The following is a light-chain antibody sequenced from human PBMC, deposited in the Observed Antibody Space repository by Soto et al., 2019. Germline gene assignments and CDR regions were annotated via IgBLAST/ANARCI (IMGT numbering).Light chain of an antibody. J-gene: IGKJ2*01. CDR3: QQYNNWPYT. V-gene: IGKV3-15*01. Sequence: EIVMTQSRDTLYVSPGGSATLSCRASQHVSSNFAWYRQKPGQAPTLLIYRASTRATGIPARFSGSGSGTEFPLTISRLQSEDFAVYYCQQYNNWPYTLGQGTKLEIK. CDR2: RAS. CDR1: QHVSSN.